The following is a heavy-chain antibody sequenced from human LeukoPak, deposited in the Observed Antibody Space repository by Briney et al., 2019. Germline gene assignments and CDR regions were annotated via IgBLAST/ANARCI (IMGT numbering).Heavy chain of an antibody. J-gene: IGHJ6*02. Sequence: SETLSLTCTVPGGSISSSSYYWGWIRQPPGKGLEWIGSIYYSGSTYYNPSLKSRVTISVDTSKNQFSLKLSSETAADTAVYYCARASGYCSSTSCQLYYYYYGVDVWGQGTTVTVSS. CDR1: GGSISSSSYY. CDR2: IYYSGST. CDR3: ARASGYCSSTSCQLYYYYYGVDV. D-gene: IGHD2-2*01. V-gene: IGHV4-39*01.